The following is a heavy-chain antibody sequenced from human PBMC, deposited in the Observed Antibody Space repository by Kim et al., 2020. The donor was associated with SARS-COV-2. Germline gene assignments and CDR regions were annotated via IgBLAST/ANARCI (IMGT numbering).Heavy chain of an antibody. CDR1: GGSFSGYY. CDR2: INHSGST. CDR3: ASGYSSSWYDRVSYYYYGMDV. J-gene: IGHJ6*02. Sequence: SETLSLTCAVYGGSFSGYYWSWIRQPPGKGLEWIGEINHSGSTNYNPSLKSRVTISVDTSKNQFSLKLSSVTAADTAVYYCASGYSSSWYDRVSYYYYGMDVWGQGTTVTVSS. V-gene: IGHV4-34*01. D-gene: IGHD6-13*01.